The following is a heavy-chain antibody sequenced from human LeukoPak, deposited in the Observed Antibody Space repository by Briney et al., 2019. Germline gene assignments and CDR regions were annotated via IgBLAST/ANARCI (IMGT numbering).Heavy chain of an antibody. Sequence: PGGSLRLSCTTSGFAFSNYAMNWVRQAPGKGPEWVSGISGFNTYYADSVKGRFTIFRDNSKNALYLQMDRPRAEDTAVYSCAKDVCTSPRCLLYFDSWGQGTLVTVSS. CDR1: GFAFSNYA. D-gene: IGHD2-8*01. CDR3: AKDVCTSPRCLLYFDS. CDR2: ISGFNT. J-gene: IGHJ4*02. V-gene: IGHV3-23*01.